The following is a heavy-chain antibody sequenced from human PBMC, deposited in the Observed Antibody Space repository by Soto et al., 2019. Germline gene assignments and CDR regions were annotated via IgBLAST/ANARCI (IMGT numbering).Heavy chain of an antibody. CDR2: ISSNSAYI. V-gene: IGHV3-21*01. CDR1: GLTFRSFT. Sequence: GSLILSFAASGLTFRSFTMNWVRQAPGKGLEWVSTISSNSAYIYYTDALRRRFTISRDNAKNSLHLQMNSLRAEDTAVYYCTRDASRDSSARGWFDPWGPGTLVTVYS. J-gene: IGHJ5*02. CDR3: TRDASRDSSARGWFDP. D-gene: IGHD6-13*01.